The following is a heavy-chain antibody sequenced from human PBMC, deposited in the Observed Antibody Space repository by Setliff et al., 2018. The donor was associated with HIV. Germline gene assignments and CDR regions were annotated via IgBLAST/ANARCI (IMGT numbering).Heavy chain of an antibody. Sequence: GGSLRLSCAASGFTFSSYAMHWVRQAPGKGLEWVSVIWYDGSNKYYGDSVKGRFTISRDNAKNSLYLQMNSLRAEDTAVYYCARDDYMLYSYYYGMDVWGQGTTVTVSS. J-gene: IGHJ6*02. CDR1: GFTFSSYA. CDR2: IWYDGSNK. V-gene: IGHV3-33*08. D-gene: IGHD4-4*01. CDR3: ARDDYMLYSYYYGMDV.